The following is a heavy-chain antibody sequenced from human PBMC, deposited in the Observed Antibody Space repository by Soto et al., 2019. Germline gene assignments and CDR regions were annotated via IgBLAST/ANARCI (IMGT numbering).Heavy chain of an antibody. V-gene: IGHV4-59*01. CDR2: IYYNGNI. CDR1: GGSITSYY. D-gene: IGHD3-10*01. Sequence: QVQLQASGPGLVKPLETLSLTCTVPGGSITSYYWSWVRQPPGKGLEWIGYIYYNGNINYNPSLKSRLTISLDTSKNQFSLRLSSVTAADTAVYYCATGRVYFGSEYWGQGTLVTVSS. CDR3: ATGRVYFGSEY. J-gene: IGHJ4*02.